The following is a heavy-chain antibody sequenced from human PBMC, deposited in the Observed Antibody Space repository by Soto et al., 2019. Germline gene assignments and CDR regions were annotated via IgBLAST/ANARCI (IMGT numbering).Heavy chain of an antibody. V-gene: IGHV3-23*01. J-gene: IGHJ6*02. CDR1: GFSFSAYA. CDR3: AKDPDSGYDYYYYGMDV. Sequence: VGSLRLSCAASGFSFSAYAMSWVRQAPGKGLEWVSGMTGSGGFTYYADSVKGRFTISRDNSKNTLYLQMNSLRAEDTAVYYCAKDPDSGYDYYYYGMDVWGQGTTVTVSS. CDR2: MTGSGGFT. D-gene: IGHD5-12*01.